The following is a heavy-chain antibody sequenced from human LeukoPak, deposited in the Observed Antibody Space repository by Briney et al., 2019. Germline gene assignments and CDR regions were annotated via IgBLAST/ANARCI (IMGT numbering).Heavy chain of an antibody. CDR2: IWFDGSNE. J-gene: IGHJ4*02. Sequence: GRSLRLSCAASGFIFSNYGMHWVRQAPGKGLEWVAVIWFDGSNEDYADSVKGRFTISRDNSKNTLFLQMNSLRAEDTAVYYCAEVVPFELGFDYWGQGTLVTVSS. D-gene: IGHD3/OR15-3a*01. V-gene: IGHV3-33*06. CDR3: AEVVPFELGFDY. CDR1: GFIFSNYG.